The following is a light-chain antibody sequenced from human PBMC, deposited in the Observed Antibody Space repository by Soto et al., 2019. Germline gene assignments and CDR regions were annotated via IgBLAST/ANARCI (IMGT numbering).Light chain of an antibody. CDR1: QGIRND. J-gene: IGKJ4*01. V-gene: IGKV1-6*01. CDR3: LQDDAYPLT. Sequence: AIQMTQSPSSLSASVGDRVTITCRASQGIRNDLGWYQQKPGKAPKLLIYSASTLHSGVPSRFSGSGSGTEFNLTISNLQPEDFATYYCLQDDAYPLTFGGGTKVEIK. CDR2: SAS.